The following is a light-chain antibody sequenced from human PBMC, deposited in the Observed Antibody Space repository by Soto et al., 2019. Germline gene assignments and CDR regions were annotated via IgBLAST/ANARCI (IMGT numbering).Light chain of an antibody. J-gene: IGLJ3*02. CDR1: SSDVGTFDF. V-gene: IGLV2-11*01. CDR2: DVN. CDR3: CSYAGSYTWV. Sequence: QSALTQPRSVSGSPGQSVPFSCTGTSSDVGTFDFVSWYHHHPGKAPKLMIYDVNKRPSGVPDRFSGSKSGNTASLTISGLQAEDEADYYCCSYAGSYTWVFGGGTQLTVL.